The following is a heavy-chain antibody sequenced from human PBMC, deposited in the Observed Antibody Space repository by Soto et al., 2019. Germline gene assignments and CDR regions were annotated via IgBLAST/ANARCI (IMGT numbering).Heavy chain of an antibody. CDR3: ARAPDGGY. CDR2: INHSGST. Sequence: QVQLQQWGEGLLKPSETLSLTCAVFGGSFGGSNWGWFGSPPGKGLEWIGEINHSGSTNYNPSLKGRVTISVDTSKNQFSLKLSSVTAADTAVYYCARAPDGGYWGQGTLVTVSS. CDR1: GGSFGGSN. J-gene: IGHJ4*02. V-gene: IGHV4-34*01. D-gene: IGHD4-17*01.